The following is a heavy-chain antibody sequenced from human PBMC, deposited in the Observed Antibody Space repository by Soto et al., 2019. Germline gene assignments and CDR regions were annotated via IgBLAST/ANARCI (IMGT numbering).Heavy chain of an antibody. Sequence: PGGSLRLSXAASGFTIRSNYLTWVRQAPGKGLEWVSVIYRSGKIYYADSVRGRFTTSSDNSQNTLHLEMNSLRAEDTAVYYCARDSGLIRGSYGVDVWGQGTTVTVSS. V-gene: IGHV3-53*01. D-gene: IGHD3-10*01. CDR1: GFTIRSNY. CDR2: IYRSGKI. CDR3: ARDSGLIRGSYGVDV. J-gene: IGHJ6*02.